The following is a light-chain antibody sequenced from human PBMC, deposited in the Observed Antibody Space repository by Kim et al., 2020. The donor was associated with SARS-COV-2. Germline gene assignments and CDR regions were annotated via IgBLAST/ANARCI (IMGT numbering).Light chain of an antibody. CDR1: SSDVGNYNS. J-gene: IGLJ2*01. CDR3: CSYAGFHTPVV. Sequence: QSALTQPRSVSGSLGQSVTISCTGTSSDVGNYNSVSWYQHHPGKAPKFLIYDVNERPSGVPDRFSGSKSGNTASLTISGLQTEDEADYYCCSYAGFHTPVVFGGGTQLTVL. V-gene: IGLV2-11*01. CDR2: DVN.